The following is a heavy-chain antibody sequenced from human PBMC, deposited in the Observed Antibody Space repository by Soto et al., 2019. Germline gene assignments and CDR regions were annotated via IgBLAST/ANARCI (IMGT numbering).Heavy chain of an antibody. J-gene: IGHJ4*02. Sequence: EVQLLQSGGGLVQPGGSLRLSCAASGFAFNTYAMSWVRQAPGKGLEWVSGISGGGGSTYYADSVKGRFTISRDNFKNTLYLQMNSLRAEDTAVYYCAKIPISSAWLDFDYWGQGTLVTVSS. CDR2: ISGGGGST. CDR3: AKIPISSAWLDFDY. V-gene: IGHV3-23*01. CDR1: GFAFNTYA. D-gene: IGHD6-19*01.